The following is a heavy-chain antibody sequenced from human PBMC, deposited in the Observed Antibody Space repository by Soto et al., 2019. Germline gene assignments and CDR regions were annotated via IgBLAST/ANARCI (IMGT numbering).Heavy chain of an antibody. V-gene: IGHV4-59*01. J-gene: IGHJ6*03. CDR2: IYYSGST. Sequence: SETLSLTCTVSGGSISSYYWSWIRQPPGKGLEWIGYIYYSGSTNYNPSLKSRVTISVDTSKNQFSLKLSSVTAADTAVYYCARETPGLDYGDYQPYYYYMDVWGKGTTVTVSS. CDR1: GGSISSYY. CDR3: ARETPGLDYGDYQPYYYYMDV. D-gene: IGHD4-17*01.